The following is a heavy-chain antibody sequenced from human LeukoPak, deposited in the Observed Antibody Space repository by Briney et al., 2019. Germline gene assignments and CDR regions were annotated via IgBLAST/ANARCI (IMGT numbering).Heavy chain of an antibody. Sequence: PGGSLRLSCAASGFTFGSYAMSGVRQAPGKGLEWGSGISGSGGADSPDSVKGRFTISRDNSKHTLYLQMNSLRAEDTAVYYCASAGNIRFDYWGQGTLVTVSS. J-gene: IGHJ4*02. CDR1: GFTFGSYA. V-gene: IGHV3-23*01. CDR3: ASAGNIRFDY. D-gene: IGHD1/OR15-1a*01. CDR2: ISGSGGA.